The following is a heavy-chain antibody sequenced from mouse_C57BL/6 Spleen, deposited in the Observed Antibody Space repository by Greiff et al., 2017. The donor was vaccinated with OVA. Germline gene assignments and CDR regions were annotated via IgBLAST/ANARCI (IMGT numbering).Heavy chain of an antibody. Sequence: QVHVKQPGAELVKPGASVKMSCKASGYTFTSYWITWVKQRPGQGLEWIGDIYPGSGSTNYNEKFKSKATLTVDTSSSTAYMQLSSLTSEDSAVYYCARFITTDFYAMDYWGQGTSVTVSS. J-gene: IGHJ4*01. D-gene: IGHD1-1*01. CDR2: IYPGSGST. CDR1: GYTFTSYW. V-gene: IGHV1-55*01. CDR3: ARFITTDFYAMDY.